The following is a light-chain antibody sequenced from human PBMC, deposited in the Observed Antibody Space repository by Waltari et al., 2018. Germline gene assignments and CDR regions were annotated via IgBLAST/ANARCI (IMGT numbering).Light chain of an antibody. CDR3: SSYTSSISWV. CDR2: EVS. V-gene: IGLV2-14*01. CDR1: SSHVGGYNY. J-gene: IGLJ3*02. Sequence: QSALTQPASVSGSPGQSITISCTGTSSHVGGYNYVPWYQHHPGKAPKLMIYEVSNRPSGVSNRFSGSKSGNTASLTISGLQAEDEAHYYCSSYTSSISWVFGGGTKLTVL.